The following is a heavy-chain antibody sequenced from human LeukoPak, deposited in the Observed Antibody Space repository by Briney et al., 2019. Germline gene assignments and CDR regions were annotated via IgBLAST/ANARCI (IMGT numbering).Heavy chain of an antibody. J-gene: IGHJ6*03. CDR3: ASHPYGSGNYYYYYMDV. CDR1: GFTFSSYW. Sequence: PGGSLRLSCVASGFTFSSYWMSWVRQPPGKGLECVANIKQDGSEKYYVDSVKGRFTISRDNAKNSLYLQMNSLRAEDTAVYYCASHPYGSGNYYYYYMDVWGKGTTVTISS. V-gene: IGHV3-7*01. D-gene: IGHD3-10*01. CDR2: IKQDGSEK.